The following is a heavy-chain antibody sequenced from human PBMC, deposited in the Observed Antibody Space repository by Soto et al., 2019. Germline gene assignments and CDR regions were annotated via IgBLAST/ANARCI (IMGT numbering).Heavy chain of an antibody. D-gene: IGHD6-19*01. V-gene: IGHV1-69*13. CDR2: IIPIFGTA. CDR3: ARDLVAGSYYYYYYGMDV. Sequence: SVKVSCKASGGTFSSYAISWVRQAPGQGLEWMGGIIPIFGTANYAQKFQGRVTITADESTSTAYMELSSLRSEDTAVYYCARDLVAGSYYYYYYGMDVWGQGTTVTVSS. J-gene: IGHJ6*02. CDR1: GGTFSSYA.